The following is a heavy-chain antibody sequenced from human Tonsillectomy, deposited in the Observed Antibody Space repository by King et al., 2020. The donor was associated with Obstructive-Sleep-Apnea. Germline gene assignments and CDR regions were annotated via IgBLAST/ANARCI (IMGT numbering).Heavy chain of an antibody. Sequence: QLQESGPGLVKPSETLSLTCTVSGGSISSSSYYWGWIRQPPGKGLEWIGSIYYSGSTYYNPSLKSRVTISVDTSKNQFSLKLSSVTAADTAVYYCARDSLSIATFDYWGQGTLVTVSS. V-gene: IGHV4-39*07. CDR3: ARDSLSIATFDY. CDR1: GGSISSSSYY. D-gene: IGHD6-6*01. CDR2: IYYSGST. J-gene: IGHJ4*02.